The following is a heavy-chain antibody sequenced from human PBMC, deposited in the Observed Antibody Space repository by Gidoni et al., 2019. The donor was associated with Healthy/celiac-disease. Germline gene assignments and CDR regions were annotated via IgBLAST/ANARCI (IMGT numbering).Heavy chain of an antibody. Sequence: VQLLESGGGLVQPGGSLRLSCAASGFTFSSYAMSWVRQAPGKGLEWVSAISGSGGSTYYADSVKGRFTISRDNSKNTLYLQMNSLRAEDTAVYYCAKDWYSSSYYYYYGMDVWGQGTTVTVSS. D-gene: IGHD6-6*01. J-gene: IGHJ6*02. CDR1: GFTFSSYA. CDR3: AKDWYSSSYYYYYGMDV. CDR2: ISGSGGST. V-gene: IGHV3-23*01.